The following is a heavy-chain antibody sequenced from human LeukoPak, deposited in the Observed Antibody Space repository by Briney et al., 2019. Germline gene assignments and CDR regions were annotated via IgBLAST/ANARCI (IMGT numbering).Heavy chain of an antibody. J-gene: IGHJ3*02. V-gene: IGHV4-34*01. D-gene: IGHD2-15*01. CDR2: INHSGST. CDR3: ARIVADAFDI. Sequence: PSETLSLTCAVYGGSFSGYYWSWIRQPPGKGLEGIGEINHSGSTNYNPSLKSRVTISVDTSKNQFSLKLSSVTAADTAVYYCARIVADAFDIWGQGTMVTVSS. CDR1: GGSFSGYY.